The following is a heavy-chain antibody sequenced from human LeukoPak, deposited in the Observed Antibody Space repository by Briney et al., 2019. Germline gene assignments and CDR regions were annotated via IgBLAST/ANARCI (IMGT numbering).Heavy chain of an antibody. Sequence: SGGSLRLSCTASGFTFSNYGMIWVRQAPRKGLEWVSAISGSSGTTYYADSVKGRFTTSRDNSKNTLYLQMNSLRAEDTAIYYCAKSPTGYHNDASHIWGQGTMVTVSS. CDR3: AKSPTGYHNDASHI. J-gene: IGHJ3*02. CDR2: ISGSSGTT. V-gene: IGHV3-23*01. CDR1: GFTFSNYG. D-gene: IGHD3-9*01.